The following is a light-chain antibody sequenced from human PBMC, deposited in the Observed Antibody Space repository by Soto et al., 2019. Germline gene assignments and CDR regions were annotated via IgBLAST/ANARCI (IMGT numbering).Light chain of an antibody. V-gene: IGKV3-20*01. CDR1: QSVSSTY. CDR3: QQYGSSRWT. Sequence: EIVLTQSPDTLSLFPGERATLSCRASQSVSSTYLAWYQQKPGQAPRPLISAASSRATGTPDRFSGSGSGTDFTLTISRVEPEDFAVYYCQQYGSSRWTFGQGTKVEIK. CDR2: AAS. J-gene: IGKJ1*01.